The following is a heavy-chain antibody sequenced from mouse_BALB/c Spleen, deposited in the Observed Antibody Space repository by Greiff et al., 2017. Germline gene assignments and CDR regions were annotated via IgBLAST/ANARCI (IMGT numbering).Heavy chain of an antibody. V-gene: IGHV5-4*02. J-gene: IGHJ1*01. CDR2: ISDGGSYT. CDR1: GFTFSDYY. CDR3: ARDSYDYDDWYFDV. D-gene: IGHD2-4*01. Sequence: EVMLVESGGGLVKPGGSLKLSCAASGFTFSDYYMYWVRQTPEKRLEWVATISDGGSYTYYPDSVKGRFTISRDNAKNNLYLQMSSLKSEDTAMYYCARDSYDYDDWYFDVWGAGTTVTVSS.